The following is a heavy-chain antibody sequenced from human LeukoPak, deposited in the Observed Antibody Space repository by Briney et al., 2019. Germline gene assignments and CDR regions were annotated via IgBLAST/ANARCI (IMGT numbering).Heavy chain of an antibody. Sequence: SQTLSLTCTVSGGSISSGGYYWSWIRQHPGKGLEWTGYIYYSGSTYYNPSLKSRVTISVDTSKNQFSLKLSSVTAADTAVYYCARGYYDILTGYSRAPPYYFDYWGQGTLVNVSS. V-gene: IGHV4-31*03. CDR2: IYYSGST. J-gene: IGHJ4*02. CDR3: ARGYYDILTGYSRAPPYYFDY. CDR1: GGSISSGGYY. D-gene: IGHD3-9*01.